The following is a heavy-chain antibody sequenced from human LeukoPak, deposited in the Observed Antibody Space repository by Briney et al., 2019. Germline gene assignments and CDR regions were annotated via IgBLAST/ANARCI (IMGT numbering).Heavy chain of an antibody. CDR3: ATRRYGSGSYYSVPYYYYMDV. D-gene: IGHD3-10*01. V-gene: IGHV3-66*01. CDR1: GFTVSSNY. CDR2: IYSGGST. Sequence: PGGSLRLSCAASGFTVSSNYMSWVRQAPGKGLEWVSVIYSGGSTYYADSVKGRFTISRDNSKNTLYLQMNSLRAEDTAVYYCATRRYGSGSYYSVPYYYYMDVWGKGTTVTISS. J-gene: IGHJ6*03.